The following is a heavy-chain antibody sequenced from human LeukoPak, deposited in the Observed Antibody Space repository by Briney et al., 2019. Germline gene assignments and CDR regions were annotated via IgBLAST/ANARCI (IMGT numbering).Heavy chain of an antibody. D-gene: IGHD6-19*01. J-gene: IGHJ4*02. CDR1: GFTFSSYG. CDR2: IWYDGSNK. CDR3: ARGYSSGSYYFDY. V-gene: IGHV3-33*01. Sequence: PGGSLRLSCAASGFTFSSYGMHWVRQAPGKGLEWVAVIWYDGSNKYYADSVKGRFTISRDNSKNTLYLQMNSLRAEDTAVYYCARGYSSGSYYFDYWGQGTLVTVSS.